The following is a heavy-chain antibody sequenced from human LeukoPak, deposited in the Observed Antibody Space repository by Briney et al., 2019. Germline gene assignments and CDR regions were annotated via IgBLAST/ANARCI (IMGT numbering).Heavy chain of an antibody. CDR2: IYYSGST. J-gene: IGHJ5*02. V-gene: IGHV4-30-4*01. CDR3: ARDYSNYESWFDP. CDR1: GGSISSGDYY. Sequence: NPSETLSLTCTVSGGSISSGDYYWSWIRQPPGKGLEWIGYIYYSGSTYYNPSLKSRVTISVDTSKNQFSLKLSSVTAADTAVYYCARDYSNYESWFDPWGQGTLVTVSS. D-gene: IGHD4-11*01.